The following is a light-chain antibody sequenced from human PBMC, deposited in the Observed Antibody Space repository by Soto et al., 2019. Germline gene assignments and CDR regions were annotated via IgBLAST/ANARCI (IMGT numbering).Light chain of an antibody. Sequence: DIVMTQSPDSLAVSLGERATINCKSSQNLLYSSNNKNYLAWYQQKPGQPPKLLIYWASTRESGVPDRFSGSGSGTDFTLTISSLQAEDVAVYYCQQYYSVPWTFGQGTKVEIK. CDR3: QQYYSVPWT. CDR1: QNLLYSSNNKNY. J-gene: IGKJ1*01. V-gene: IGKV4-1*01. CDR2: WAS.